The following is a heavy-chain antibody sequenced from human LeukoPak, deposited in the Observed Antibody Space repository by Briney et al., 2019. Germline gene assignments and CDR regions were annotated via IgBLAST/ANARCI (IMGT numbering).Heavy chain of an antibody. D-gene: IGHD3-10*01. V-gene: IGHV4-59*01. J-gene: IGHJ5*02. Sequence: SETLSLTCTVTGVSITSYHWSWIRQPPGKGLEWIGYISYSGSANYNPSLKSRATILLDTSKNQFSLRLTSVTPADTAVYYCARGQLGSGMDDPWGQGTLVTVSS. CDR2: ISYSGSA. CDR3: ARGQLGSGMDDP. CDR1: GVSITSYH.